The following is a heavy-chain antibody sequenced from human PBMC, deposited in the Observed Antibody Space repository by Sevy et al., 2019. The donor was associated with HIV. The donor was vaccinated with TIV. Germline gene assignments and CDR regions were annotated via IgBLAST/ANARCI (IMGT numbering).Heavy chain of an antibody. V-gene: IGHV5-51*01. CDR1: GYSFTSYW. CDR3: ARQYCSGGGCYGDYLNFDY. J-gene: IGHJ4*02. CDR2: IYPGDSDT. D-gene: IGHD2-15*01. Sequence: GESLKISCKGSGYSFTSYWIGWVRQMPGKGLEWMGIIYPGDSDTRYSPSFQGQVTISADKSISTAYLQWSSLKASDTAMYYCARQYCSGGGCYGDYLNFDYWGQGTLVTVSS.